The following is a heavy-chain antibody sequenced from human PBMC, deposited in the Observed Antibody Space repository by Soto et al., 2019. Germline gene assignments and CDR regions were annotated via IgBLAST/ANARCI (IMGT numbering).Heavy chain of an antibody. CDR2: IIPIFGTA. V-gene: IGHV1-69*13. D-gene: IGHD3-10*01. Sequence: SVKVSCKASGGTFSSYAISWVRQAPGQGLEWMGGIIPIFGTANYAQKFQGRVTITADESTSTAYMELSSLRSEDTAVYYCASGPPGGGYYYYGMDVWGQGTTVTVSS. CDR1: GGTFSSYA. CDR3: ASGPPGGGYYYYGMDV. J-gene: IGHJ6*02.